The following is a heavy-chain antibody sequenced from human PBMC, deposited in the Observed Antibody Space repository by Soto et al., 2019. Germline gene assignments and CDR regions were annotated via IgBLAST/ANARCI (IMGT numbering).Heavy chain of an antibody. J-gene: IGHJ4*02. Sequence: SETLSLTCAVSGGSISSGGYSWSWIRQPPGKGLEWIGYIYHSGSTYYNPSLKSRVTVSRDNAKNTLYLQMHSLRAEDTAMYYCASWGHIVPVSPTDFDHWGEGTLVTVSS. CDR3: ASWGHIVPVSPTDFDH. V-gene: IGHV4-30-2*01. CDR1: GGSISSGGYS. CDR2: IYHSGST. D-gene: IGHD2-21*01.